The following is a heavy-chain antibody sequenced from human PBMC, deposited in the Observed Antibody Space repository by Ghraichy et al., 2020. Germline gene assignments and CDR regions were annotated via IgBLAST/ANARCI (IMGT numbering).Heavy chain of an antibody. CDR1: GIDFSIYA. V-gene: IGHV3-23*01. D-gene: IGHD2-15*01. J-gene: IGHJ6*02. CDR3: AKEVGGHCSGGTCYLQDNFYGVDV. CDR2: ISGIASKT. Sequence: GGSLRLSCAASGIDFSIYAMSWVRQAPGKGLEWVSGISGIASKTYYADSVKGRFTISRDNSKHVFVMQMTGLRAEDTANYYGAKEVGGHCSGGTCYLQDNFYGVDVWGQGTTVTVSS.